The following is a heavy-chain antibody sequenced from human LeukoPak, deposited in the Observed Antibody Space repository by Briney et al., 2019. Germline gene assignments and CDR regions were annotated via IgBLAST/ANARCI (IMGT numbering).Heavy chain of an antibody. J-gene: IGHJ4*02. CDR2: IYYSGST. V-gene: IGHV4-59*01. Sequence: PSETLSLTCTVSGGSISNNYWSWIRQPPGKGLEWIGYIYYSGSTNYNPSLKSRVTISVDTSKNQFSLKLSSVTAADTAVYYCARGGWSLDYWGQGTLVTVSS. D-gene: IGHD6-19*01. CDR1: GGSISNNY. CDR3: ARGGWSLDY.